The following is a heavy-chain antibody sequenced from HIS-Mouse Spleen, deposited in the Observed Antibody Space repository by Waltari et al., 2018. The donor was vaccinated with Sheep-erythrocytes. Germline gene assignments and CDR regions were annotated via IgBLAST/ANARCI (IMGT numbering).Heavy chain of an antibody. CDR3: AQTGATTPHFDY. J-gene: IGHJ4*02. CDR1: GGTFSSYA. CDR2: IIPILGIA. V-gene: IGHV1-69*04. Sequence: QVQLVQSGAEVKKPGSSVKFSCKASGGTFSSYALSWVRQAPGQGLEWMGRIIPILGIANYAQKFQGRVTITADNSTSTAYMELSSLRSEDTAVYYCAQTGATTPHFDYWGQGTLVTVSS. D-gene: IGHD1-26*01.